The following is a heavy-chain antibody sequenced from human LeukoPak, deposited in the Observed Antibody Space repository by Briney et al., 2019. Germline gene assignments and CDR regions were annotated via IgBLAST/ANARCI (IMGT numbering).Heavy chain of an antibody. D-gene: IGHD6-25*01. J-gene: IGHJ5*02. CDR3: VRDDGSP. CDR1: GYTFTAYY. CDR2: INPNSGGT. V-gene: IGHV1-2*02. Sequence: ASVKVSCKASGYTFTAYYVNWVRQAPGQGLEWMGWINPNSGGTNYAQNFQCRVTMTRDTSISTAYMELSRLRSDDTAVYYCVRDDGSPWGQGTLVTVSS.